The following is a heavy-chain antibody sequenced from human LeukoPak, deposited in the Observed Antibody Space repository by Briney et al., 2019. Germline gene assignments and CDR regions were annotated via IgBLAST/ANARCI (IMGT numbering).Heavy chain of an antibody. CDR2: IYTTGGT. CDR1: GGSISSYY. Sequence: SETLSLTCTVSGGSISSYYWSWIRQPAGKGLKWIGRIYTTGGTNYNPSLKSRLTISVDTSKNQFSLKLSSVTATDTAVYYCARRGYCSSTSCYEYWFDPWGQGTLVTVSS. J-gene: IGHJ5*02. D-gene: IGHD2-2*01. CDR3: ARRGYCSSTSCYEYWFDP. V-gene: IGHV4-4*07.